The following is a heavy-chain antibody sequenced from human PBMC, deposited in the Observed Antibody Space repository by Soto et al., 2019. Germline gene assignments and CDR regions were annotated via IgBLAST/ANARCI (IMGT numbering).Heavy chain of an antibody. CDR2: IYYTGST. V-gene: IGHV4-28*01. CDR3: ARKTTVTTYFDY. J-gene: IGHJ4*02. Sequence: QVQLQESGPGLVKPSDTLSLTCAVSGYSISSSNWWVWIRQPPGKGLEWIGYIYYTGSTYYNPSLKIRVTMSVDTSKNQFSLKVTSVTAVDTAVYYCARKTTVTTYFDYWGLGTLVTVSS. D-gene: IGHD4-17*01. CDR1: GYSISSSNW.